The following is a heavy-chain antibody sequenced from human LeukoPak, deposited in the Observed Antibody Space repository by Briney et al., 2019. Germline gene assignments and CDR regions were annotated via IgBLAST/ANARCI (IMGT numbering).Heavy chain of an antibody. J-gene: IGHJ5*02. CDR1: GGSFSGYY. V-gene: IGHV4-34*01. CDR3: ARDRYYYGTRQVWFDP. D-gene: IGHD3-10*01. Sequence: SETLFLTCAVYGGSFSGYYWSWIRQPPGKGLEWIGEINHSGSTNYNPSLKSRVTISVDTSKNQFSLKLSSVTAADTAVYYCARDRYYYGTRQVWFDPWGQGTLVTVSS. CDR2: INHSGST.